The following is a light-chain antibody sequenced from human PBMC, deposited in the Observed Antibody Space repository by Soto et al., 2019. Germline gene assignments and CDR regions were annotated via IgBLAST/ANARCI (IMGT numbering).Light chain of an antibody. V-gene: IGKV3-20*01. J-gene: IGKJ2*01. CDR3: QQYGSSPPYN. CDR1: QSVSNNY. Sequence: EVVLTQSPGTLSLSPGERATLSCRASQSVSNNYLAWYQQKPGQSPKLLIFGSSDRATGIPDRFSGSGSGTYVTLTISSVEPEDFAVYYCQQYGSSPPYNFGQGTKLEIK. CDR2: GSS.